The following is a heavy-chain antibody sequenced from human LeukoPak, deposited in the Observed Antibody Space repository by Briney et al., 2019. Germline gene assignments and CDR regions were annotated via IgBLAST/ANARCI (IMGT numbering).Heavy chain of an antibody. D-gene: IGHD1-26*01. CDR3: ASAYRGSSNAPFEY. J-gene: IGHJ4*02. Sequence: GGSLRLSCAASGFSISSYWMHWVRQAPGKGLVWVSSIDSDGSTTTYADSVKGRFTVSRDNAKNTLYLQMNSLRVEDTAVYYCASAYRGSSNAPFEYWGQGTLVTVSS. CDR2: IDSDGSTT. CDR1: GFSISSYW. V-gene: IGHV3-74*01.